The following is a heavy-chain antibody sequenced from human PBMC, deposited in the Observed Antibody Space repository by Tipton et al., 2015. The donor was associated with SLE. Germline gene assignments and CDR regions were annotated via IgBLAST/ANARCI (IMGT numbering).Heavy chain of an antibody. V-gene: IGHV1-18*01. J-gene: IGHJ6*04. CDR2: INTKNGNT. CDR1: GYSFSDYA. CDR3: ATLRIYGSGLGYGMDV. D-gene: IGHD6-25*01. Sequence: QLVQSGAEVKKPGASVKVSCKSSGYSFSDYAVTWVRQAPGQGLEWMGWINTKNGNTRYAQKFQGRVTMATDTSTDTAYMDLRSLRSDDTAVYYCATLRIYGSGLGYGMDVLGKGPTITVSS.